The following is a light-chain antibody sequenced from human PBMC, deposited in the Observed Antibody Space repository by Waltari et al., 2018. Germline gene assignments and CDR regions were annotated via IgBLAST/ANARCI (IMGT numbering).Light chain of an antibody. J-gene: IGLJ1*01. CDR2: QDK. V-gene: IGLV3-1*01. CDR3: QTWDSSSNFV. CDR1: KLGDRY. Sequence: SFELTQPPSVSVSAGQTATISCSGAKLGDRYTSWYQQKPGQSPVVVIYQDKKRTSGIPERFSGSNSGNTATLTISGTQATDEADYYCQTWDSSSNFVFGTGTTVSVL.